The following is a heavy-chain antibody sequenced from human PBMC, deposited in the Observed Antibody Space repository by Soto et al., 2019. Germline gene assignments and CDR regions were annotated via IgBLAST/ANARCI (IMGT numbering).Heavy chain of an antibody. CDR2: IKQDGSEK. D-gene: IGHD2-21*02. CDR3: TRGTAPDN. Sequence: GGSLRLSCAVSGLTFSNFWMTWVRQAPGKGLEWVASIKQDGSEKYYVDSVKGRFIISRDNAQRSLDLQMNSLRAEDTAVYYCTRGTAPDNWGQGTLVTVSS. V-gene: IGHV3-7*03. J-gene: IGHJ4*02. CDR1: GLTFSNFW.